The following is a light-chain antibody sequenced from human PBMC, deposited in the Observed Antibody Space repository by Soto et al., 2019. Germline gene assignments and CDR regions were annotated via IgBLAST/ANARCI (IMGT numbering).Light chain of an antibody. V-gene: IGLV2-11*01. CDR1: SSDVGGYND. CDR3: CSYAGSYTLL. CDR2: DVT. J-gene: IGLJ2*01. Sequence: QSVLTQPRSVSGSPGQSVTISCTGTSSDVGGYNDVSWYQQHPGKAPKLMIYDVTKRPSRVPDRFSGSKSGNTASLTISGLQAGDEADYHCCSYAGSYTLLVGEGTKLTVL.